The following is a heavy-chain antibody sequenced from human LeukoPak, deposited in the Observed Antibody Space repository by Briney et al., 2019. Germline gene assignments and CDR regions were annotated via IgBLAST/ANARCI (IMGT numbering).Heavy chain of an antibody. CDR3: AGEMATKRAFDI. CDR1: GYTFSNYY. Sequence: GASVKVSCKASGYTFSNYYMHWVRQAPGQVLERVGWIHPNSGGTGSEKKFQGRVTVTRDTSISTAYMELSSLTSDDTAVYFCAGEMATKRAFDIWGPGTMVTVSS. D-gene: IGHD5-24*01. CDR2: IHPNSGGT. V-gene: IGHV1-2*02. J-gene: IGHJ3*02.